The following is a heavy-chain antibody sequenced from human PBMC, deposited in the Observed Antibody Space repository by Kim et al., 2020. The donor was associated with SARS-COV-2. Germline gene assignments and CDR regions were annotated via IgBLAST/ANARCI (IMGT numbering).Heavy chain of an antibody. J-gene: IGHJ5*01. D-gene: IGHD6-19*01. V-gene: IGHV4-39*01. CDR1: GDSINSGLYY. CDR3: ARVIAVAGIPDS. Sequence: SETLSLTCTVSGDSINSGLYYWAWIRQPPGKGLDWIGFVYHRGTTHYNPSLKSRVTISIDTSKNQFSLNLSSVTAADTAVYYCARVIAVAGIPDSWGQGT. CDR2: VYHRGTT.